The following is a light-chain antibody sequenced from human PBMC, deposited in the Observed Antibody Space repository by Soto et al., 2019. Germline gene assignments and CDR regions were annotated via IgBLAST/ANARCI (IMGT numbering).Light chain of an antibody. V-gene: IGKV1-5*03. CDR1: QTVSLW. CDR2: KAS. J-gene: IGKJ4*01. Sequence: DIQLTQSPSTLSASVGDRVTITCRARQTVSLWLAWYQQKPGKAPKLLIYKASTLESGVPSRFSGSGSGTEFTLTITSLQPDDFATYYCQQYNHYSTFGGGTKVEI. CDR3: QQYNHYST.